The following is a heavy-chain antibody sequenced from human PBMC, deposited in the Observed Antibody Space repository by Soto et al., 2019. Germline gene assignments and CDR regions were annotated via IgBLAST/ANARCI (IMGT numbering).Heavy chain of an antibody. CDR3: ARDLYDFWSGSPQNWFDP. CDR2: INAGNGNT. J-gene: IGHJ5*02. Sequence: ASVKVSCKASGYTFTSYAMHWVRQAPGQRLEWMGWINAGNGNTKYSQKFQGRVTITRDTSASTAYMELSSLRSEDTAVYYCARDLYDFWSGSPQNWFDPWGQGTLVTVSS. V-gene: IGHV1-3*01. CDR1: GYTFTSYA. D-gene: IGHD3-3*01.